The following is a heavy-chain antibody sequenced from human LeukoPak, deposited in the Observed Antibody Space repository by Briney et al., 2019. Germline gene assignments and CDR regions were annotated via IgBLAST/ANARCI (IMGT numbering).Heavy chain of an antibody. CDR1: GFTFSSYW. D-gene: IGHD6-19*01. V-gene: IGHV3-7*01. CDR2: IKQDGSEK. J-gene: IGHJ4*02. Sequence: GGSLKLSCAASGFTFSSYWMSWVRQAPGKGLEWVANIKQDGSEKYYVDSVKGRFTISRDNAKNSLYLQMNSLRAEDTAVYYCARGAGYSSGWPDDYWGQGTLVTVSS. CDR3: ARGAGYSSGWPDDY.